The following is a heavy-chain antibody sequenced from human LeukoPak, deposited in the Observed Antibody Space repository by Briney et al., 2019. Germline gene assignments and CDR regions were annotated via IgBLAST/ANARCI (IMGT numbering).Heavy chain of an antibody. CDR3: ARVDYSSHRGVYYYYYMDV. D-gene: IGHD2-2*01. Sequence: SETLSLTCTVSGGSMNNRDYYWSWIRQPPGKGLEWIGYIYYSGSTYYNPSLKSRVTTSVDMSKNQFSLKLRSVTAADTAVYYCARVDYSSHRGVYYYYYMDVWGKGATVTVSS. CDR1: GGSMNNRDYY. J-gene: IGHJ6*03. CDR2: IYYSGST. V-gene: IGHV4-30-4*01.